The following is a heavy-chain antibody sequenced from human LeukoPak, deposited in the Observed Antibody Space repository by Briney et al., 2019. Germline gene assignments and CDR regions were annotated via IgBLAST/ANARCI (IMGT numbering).Heavy chain of an antibody. D-gene: IGHD3-3*01. CDR3: ARGWSRAYFDY. V-gene: IGHV4-34*01. CDR2: IIHSGST. J-gene: IGHJ4*02. Sequence: SETLSLTCAVYLGSFSGYYWCWIRQPPGEGLEWSGEIIHSGSTTYNPSLKSRVTISVATSKNQFSLKLSAVTAEDTAVYYCARGWSRAYFDYWGQETLVIVSS. CDR1: LGSFSGYY.